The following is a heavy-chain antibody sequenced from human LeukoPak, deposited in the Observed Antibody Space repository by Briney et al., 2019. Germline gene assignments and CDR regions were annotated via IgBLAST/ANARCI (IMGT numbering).Heavy chain of an antibody. V-gene: IGHV5-51*01. D-gene: IGHD1-26*01. Sequence: GESLKISCKGSGYSFTSYWIGWVRQMPGKGLEWMGIIYPGDSDTRYSPSFQGQVTISADKSISTAYLQWSSLKASDTAMYYCARHLFSWEAPPDAFDIWGQGTMVTVSS. CDR3: ARHLFSWEAPPDAFDI. CDR1: GYSFTSYW. J-gene: IGHJ3*02. CDR2: IYPGDSDT.